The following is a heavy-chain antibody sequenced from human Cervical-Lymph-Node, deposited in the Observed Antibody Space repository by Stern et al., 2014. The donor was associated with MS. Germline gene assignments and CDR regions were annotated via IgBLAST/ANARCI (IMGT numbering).Heavy chain of an antibody. D-gene: IGHD5-18*01. CDR1: GYTFIGYY. V-gene: IGHV1-2*06. J-gene: IGHJ3*02. Sequence: QVQLVQSGAEVKKPGASVKVSCKTSGYTFIGYYMHWVRQAPGQGLEWMGRIIPNRGRTNYAQKFQGRVTMTRVTSISTAFMELSSLRSDDTAVYYCARGYRDVFDIWGQGTMVTGSS. CDR3: ARGYRDVFDI. CDR2: IIPNRGRT.